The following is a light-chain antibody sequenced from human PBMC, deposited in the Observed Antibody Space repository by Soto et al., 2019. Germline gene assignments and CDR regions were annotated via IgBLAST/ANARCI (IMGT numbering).Light chain of an antibody. CDR1: QRVSTF. V-gene: IGKV1-39*01. CDR3: QQTYDSPWT. J-gene: IGKJ1*01. CDR2: AAS. Sequence: DIQMTQSPSSLSASVGDRVPITCRASQRVSTFLNWYQQKPGRXPKLLISAASRLQSGVPSRFSGSGSGTDFTLTISSLQPEDVDSYFCQQTYDSPWTFGQGTKVDIK.